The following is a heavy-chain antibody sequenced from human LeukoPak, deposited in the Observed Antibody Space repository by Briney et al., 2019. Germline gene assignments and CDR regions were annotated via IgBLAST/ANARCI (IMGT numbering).Heavy chain of an antibody. V-gene: IGHV3-21*04. CDR1: GFTFSSYS. Sequence: GGSLRLSCAASGFTFSSYSMNWVRQPPGKGLEWVSSISSSSSYIYYADSVKGRFTISRDNSKNTLYLQMNSLRAEDTAVYYCAKTLHYYDSTGLYDYWGQGTLVTVSS. D-gene: IGHD3-22*01. CDR2: ISSSSSYI. J-gene: IGHJ4*02. CDR3: AKTLHYYDSTGLYDY.